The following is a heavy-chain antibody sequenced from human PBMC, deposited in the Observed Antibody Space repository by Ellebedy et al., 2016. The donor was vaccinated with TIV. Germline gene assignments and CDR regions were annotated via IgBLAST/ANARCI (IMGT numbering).Heavy chain of an antibody. CDR3: ARDGSGLSGHFDY. Sequence: SVKVSXXASGGTFSSYAISWVRQAPGQGLEWMGGIIPIFGTANYAQKFQGRVTITADESTSTAYMELSSLRSEDTAVYYCARDGSGLSGHFDYWGQGTLVTVSS. J-gene: IGHJ4*02. CDR2: IIPIFGTA. V-gene: IGHV1-69*13. CDR1: GGTFSSYA. D-gene: IGHD3-10*01.